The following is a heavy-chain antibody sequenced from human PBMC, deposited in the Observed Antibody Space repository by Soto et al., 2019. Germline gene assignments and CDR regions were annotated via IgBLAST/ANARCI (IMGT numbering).Heavy chain of an antibody. Sequence: ASVKVSCKASGYTFSTHVISWVRQAPGQGLQWMGWISAYNGDTNYAQKFQGRLTVTTDTSTSTAYMELENLRSDDTAVYYCAKAEDDILTAYTYYFDYWGQGTLVPVDS. CDR2: ISAYNGDT. D-gene: IGHD3-9*01. J-gene: IGHJ4*02. CDR3: AKAEDDILTAYTYYFDY. V-gene: IGHV1-18*01. CDR1: GYTFSTHV.